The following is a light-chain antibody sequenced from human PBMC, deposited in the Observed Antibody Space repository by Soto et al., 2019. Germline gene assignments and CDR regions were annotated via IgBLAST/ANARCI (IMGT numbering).Light chain of an antibody. CDR3: KQYGNRIN. CDR2: GTS. V-gene: IGKV3-20*01. J-gene: IGKJ5*01. Sequence: VLTQPPGTLGSSPGDRETLSCRASQSVSSSYLAWYPQKPGQAPRLLIYGTSTRATGTPDRFSGSGSGTDFTLTISRLEPEDFAVYYCKQYGNRINVGQGTQREIK. CDR1: QSVSSSY.